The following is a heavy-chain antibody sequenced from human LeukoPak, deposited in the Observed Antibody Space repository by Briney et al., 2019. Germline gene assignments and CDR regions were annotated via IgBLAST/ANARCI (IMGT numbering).Heavy chain of an antibody. J-gene: IGHJ4*02. CDR3: AGNRRSHGSEY. Sequence: SETLTLTCTVSGSSFKHFFLSWIRQPPGKGLEWIGYVYYSGSTAYNSSLKSRRTITSDTSKNQMSLKLMSVIAADTARDYCAGNRRSHGSEYWGRGTLVTVYS. V-gene: IGHV4-59*01. CDR2: VYYSGST. D-gene: IGHD3-10*01. CDR1: GSSFKHFF.